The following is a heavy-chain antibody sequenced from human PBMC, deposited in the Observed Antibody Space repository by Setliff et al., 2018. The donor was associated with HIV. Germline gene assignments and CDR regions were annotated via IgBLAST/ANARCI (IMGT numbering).Heavy chain of an antibody. CDR2: ILGGENDPT. J-gene: IGHJ5*02. D-gene: IGHD2-2*01. V-gene: IGHV3-23*01. CDR1: GFTFYNYA. CDR3: VKGQGFCSMTSCALDWFGP. Sequence: GGSLRLSCAASGFTFYNYAMYWVRQAPGKGLEWVSGILGGENDPTYYENSVMGRFIISRDNSKNTLYLHMNSLRVEDSAIYYCVKGQGFCSMTSCALDWFGPWGQGALVTVSS.